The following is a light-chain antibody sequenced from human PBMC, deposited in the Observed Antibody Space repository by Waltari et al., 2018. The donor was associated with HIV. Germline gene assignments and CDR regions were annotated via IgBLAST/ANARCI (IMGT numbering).Light chain of an antibody. CDR2: DAS. CDR1: QSVTSY. V-gene: IGKV3-11*01. Sequence: IVLTQSRATQSCPPGVRPTLACRASQSVTSYLAWYQQKPGQAPRLLIYDASNRATGIPARFSGSGSGTDFTLTISSLEPEDFAVYYCQQRSNWPGLTFGGGTKVEIK. CDR3: QQRSNWPGLT. J-gene: IGKJ4*01.